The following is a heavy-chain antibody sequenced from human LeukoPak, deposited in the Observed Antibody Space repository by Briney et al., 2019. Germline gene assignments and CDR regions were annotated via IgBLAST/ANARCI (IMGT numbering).Heavy chain of an antibody. CDR3: AKDSSGGWLRSYYFDS. CDR2: MSYDGSNK. V-gene: IGHV3-30*18. D-gene: IGHD5-24*01. Sequence: PGGSLRLSCAASGFTFSSYGMHWVRQAPGKGLEWVAVMSYDGSNKDYADSVEGRFTISRDNYKNTLYVQMNSLRAEDTAVYYCAKDSSGGWLRSYYFDSWGQGTLVTVSS. J-gene: IGHJ4*02. CDR1: GFTFSSYG.